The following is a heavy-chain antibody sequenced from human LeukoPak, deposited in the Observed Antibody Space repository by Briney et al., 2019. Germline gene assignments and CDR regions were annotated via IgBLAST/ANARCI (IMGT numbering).Heavy chain of an antibody. CDR1: GGSISSSSYY. Sequence: SETLSLTCTVSGGSISSSSYYWGWIRQPPGKGLEWIGSIYYSGSTYYNPSLKSRVTISVDTSKNQFSLKLSSVTAADTAVYYCARLHIVVVTALIYFDYWGQGTLVTVSS. J-gene: IGHJ4*02. CDR3: ARLHIVVVTALIYFDY. CDR2: IYYSGST. D-gene: IGHD2-21*02. V-gene: IGHV4-39*01.